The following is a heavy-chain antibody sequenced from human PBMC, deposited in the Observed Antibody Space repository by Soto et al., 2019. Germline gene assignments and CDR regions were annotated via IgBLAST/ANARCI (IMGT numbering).Heavy chain of an antibody. V-gene: IGHV4-59*01. Sequence: SETLSLTCTVSGGSISSYYWSWIRQPPGKGLEWIGYIYYGGSTNYNPSLKSRVTISVDTSKNQFPLKLSSVTAADTAVYYCARVLRAAAGNWFDPWGQGTLVTVSS. CDR3: ARVLRAAAGNWFDP. D-gene: IGHD6-13*01. CDR1: GGSISSYY. CDR2: IYYGGST. J-gene: IGHJ5*02.